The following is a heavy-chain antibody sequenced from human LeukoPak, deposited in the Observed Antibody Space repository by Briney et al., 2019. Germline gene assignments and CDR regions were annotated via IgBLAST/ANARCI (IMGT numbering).Heavy chain of an antibody. Sequence: GGSLRLSCVASGFIFDTHDMHWVRPAPGKGLEWVAFIRSDGYHTYYADSVKGRFTITRDNSKNTLYLQMNSLRAEDTAVYYCAREGDGYNDYFDYWGQGTLVTVSS. J-gene: IGHJ4*02. V-gene: IGHV3-30*02. D-gene: IGHD5-24*01. CDR3: AREGDGYNDYFDY. CDR2: IRSDGYHT. CDR1: GFIFDTHD.